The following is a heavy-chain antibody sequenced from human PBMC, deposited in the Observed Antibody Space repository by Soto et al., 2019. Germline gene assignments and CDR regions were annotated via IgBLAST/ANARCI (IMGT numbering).Heavy chain of an antibody. V-gene: IGHV3-23*01. CDR2: ISGSGIST. D-gene: IGHD6-25*01. Sequence: GGSLRLSCAASGFTFRSYAISWVRKAPGKGLEWVSAISGSGISTFYADSVKGRFTISRDNSNNTLYLQMNSLRADDTAVYYCAKALQRGFFYYGMDVWGQGTTVTVSS. J-gene: IGHJ6*02. CDR3: AKALQRGFFYYGMDV. CDR1: GFTFRSYA.